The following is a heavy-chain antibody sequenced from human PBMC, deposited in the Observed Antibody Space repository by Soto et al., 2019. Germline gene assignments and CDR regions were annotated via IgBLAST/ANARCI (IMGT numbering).Heavy chain of an antibody. CDR1: GGSISSSSYY. V-gene: IGHV4-39*01. D-gene: IGHD6-13*01. Sequence: SETLSLTCTVSGGSISSSSYYWGWIRQPPGKGLEWIGSIYYSGSTYYNPSLKSRVTISVDTSKNQFSLKLSSVTAADTAVYYCARQGQQQLVHSGTGNWFDPWGQGTLVTVSS. CDR3: ARQGQQQLVHSGTGNWFDP. CDR2: IYYSGST. J-gene: IGHJ5*02.